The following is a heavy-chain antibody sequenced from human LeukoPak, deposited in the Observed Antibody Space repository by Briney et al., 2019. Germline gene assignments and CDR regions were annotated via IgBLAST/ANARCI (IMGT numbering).Heavy chain of an antibody. V-gene: IGHV3-21*01. CDR2: ISSSSSYI. CDR3: ARDSYYGSGRDSHGMDV. J-gene: IGHJ6*02. D-gene: IGHD3-10*01. Sequence: GGSLRLSCAASGFTFSSYSMNWVRQAPGKGLEWVSSISSSSSYIYYADSVKGRFTISRDNAKNSLYLQMNSLRAEDTAEYYCARDSYYGSGRDSHGMDVWGQGTTVTVSS. CDR1: GFTFSSYS.